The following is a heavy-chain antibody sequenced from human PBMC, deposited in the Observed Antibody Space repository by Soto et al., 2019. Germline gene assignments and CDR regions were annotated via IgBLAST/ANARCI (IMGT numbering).Heavy chain of an antibody. CDR3: ARTSTAFYRYYFDS. V-gene: IGHV3-23*01. J-gene: IGHJ4*02. Sequence: GGSLRLSFSTSGFAFKDCAISWVRHAPWNGLEWVSVISGSGGSTYYKDSVEGRFTISKDFSKNTVPLQMTGLRVDDTAVYYCARTSTAFYRYYFDSWGQGALVTASS. CDR2: ISGSGGST. CDR1: GFAFKDCA. D-gene: IGHD2-2*01.